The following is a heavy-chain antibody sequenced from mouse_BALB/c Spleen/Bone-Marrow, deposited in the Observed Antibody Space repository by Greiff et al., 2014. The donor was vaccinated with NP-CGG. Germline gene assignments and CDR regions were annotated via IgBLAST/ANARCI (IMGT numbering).Heavy chain of an antibody. J-gene: IGHJ4*01. CDR2: IWGGGST. V-gene: IGHV2-6-5*01. Sequence: QVQLQQSGPGLVAPSQSLSITCTVSGFSLTDYGVSWIRQPPGKRLEWLGVIWGGGSTYYNSSLKSRLSISKDNSKSQVFLKMNNLQTDDTAMYYCAKHTLRYYAMDYWGQGTSVTVSS. CDR3: AKHTLRYYAMDY. CDR1: GFSLTDYG. D-gene: IGHD1-1*01.